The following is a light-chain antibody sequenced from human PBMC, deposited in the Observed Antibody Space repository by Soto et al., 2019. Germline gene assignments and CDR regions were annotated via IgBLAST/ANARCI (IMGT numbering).Light chain of an antibody. CDR3: QQYNDWPIT. Sequence: EIVMTQSPATLSVSPGERATLSCRASQSVSTNLAWYQQKPGQAPRLFIYGASTRATGVPARFSGSGSGTEFTLPISSLQSEDFAVYSCQQYNDWPITFGQGTRLEIK. CDR1: QSVSTN. CDR2: GAS. J-gene: IGKJ5*01. V-gene: IGKV3-15*01.